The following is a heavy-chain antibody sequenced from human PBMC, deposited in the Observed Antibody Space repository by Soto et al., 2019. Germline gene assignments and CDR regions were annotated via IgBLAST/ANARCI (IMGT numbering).Heavy chain of an antibody. Sequence: EVQVVESGGGLVQPGGSLRLSCAASGFSVSSYYMSWCRQAPGKGLEWVSVIYRGGDIYHADSVQGRFTTSRDISRNSLDLQMNSQSVEDTSVYYCARDRRDGDTIWGQGSVVTVSS. V-gene: IGHV3-66*01. CDR2: IYRGGDI. J-gene: IGHJ4*02. D-gene: IGHD3-3*01. CDR1: GFSVSSYY. CDR3: ARDRRDGDTI.